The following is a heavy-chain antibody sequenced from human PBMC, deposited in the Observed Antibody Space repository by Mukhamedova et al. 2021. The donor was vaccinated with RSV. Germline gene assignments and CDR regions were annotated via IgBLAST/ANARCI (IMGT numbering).Heavy chain of an antibody. CDR3: AKDRHSGRDYHFDY. V-gene: IGHV3-30-3*02. J-gene: IGHJ4*02. Sequence: AEYMGGRFTISRDNSKNTLYPQMNSLRAEDTAIYYCAKDRHSGRDYHFDYWGQGTLVTVS. D-gene: IGHD1-26*01.